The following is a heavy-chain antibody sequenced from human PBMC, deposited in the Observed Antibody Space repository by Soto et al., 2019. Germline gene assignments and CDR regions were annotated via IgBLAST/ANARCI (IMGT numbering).Heavy chain of an antibody. CDR1: GFTFSDYY. CDR3: SRTIAAAGGRRYFDL. D-gene: IGHD6-13*01. J-gene: IGHJ2*01. CDR2: ISSSSSYT. V-gene: IGHV3-11*05. Sequence: QVQLVESGGGLVKPGGSLRLSCAASGFTFSDYYMSWIRQAPGKGREWVSYISSSSSYTNYADSVKGRFTISRDNAKNLLYLQMISLRDEDTAVYHCSRTIAAAGGRRYFDLWGRGTLVTVSS.